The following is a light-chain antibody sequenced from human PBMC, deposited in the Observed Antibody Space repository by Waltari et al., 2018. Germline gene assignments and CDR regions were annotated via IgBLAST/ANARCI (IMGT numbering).Light chain of an antibody. CDR3: QVWESYGDHLVV. CDR2: YDS. V-gene: IGLV3-21*01. J-gene: IGLJ2*01. Sequence: SYVLTQPPSVSVAPGKTARINCGGSNIGSKNVNWYQQKPGQAPVLVIYYDSDRPSGIPERFSGSNSGNTATLTISRVEAGDEADYYCQVWESYGDHLVVFGGGTNLTVV. CDR1: NIGSKN.